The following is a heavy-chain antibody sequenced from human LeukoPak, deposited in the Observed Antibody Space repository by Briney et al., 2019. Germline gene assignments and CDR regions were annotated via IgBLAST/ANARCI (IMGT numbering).Heavy chain of an antibody. CDR2: ISAYNGNT. Sequence: GASVKVSCKASGYTFTSYGISWVRQAPGQGLEWMEWISAYNGNTNYAQKLQGRVTMTTDTSTSTAYMELSSLRSEDTAVYYCARDNSVEDTAWWFDPWGQGTLVTVSS. CDR3: ARDNSVEDTAWWFDP. J-gene: IGHJ5*02. CDR1: GYTFTSYG. V-gene: IGHV1-18*01. D-gene: IGHD4-23*01.